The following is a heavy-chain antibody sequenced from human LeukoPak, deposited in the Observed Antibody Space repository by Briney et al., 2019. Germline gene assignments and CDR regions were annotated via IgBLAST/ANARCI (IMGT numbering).Heavy chain of an antibody. CDR3: TWYYYDTLDY. V-gene: IGHV3-15*01. CDR2: IKSKAAGGTT. J-gene: IGHJ4*02. D-gene: IGHD3-22*01. CDR1: GLAFRDAW. Sequence: GESRRLSCAASGLAFRDAWMTLVRQAPGKGLEWVGRIKSKAAGGTTDYAAPVNGRFTISRDDSRNTLYLQMNSLGTEDTAVYYCTWYYYDTLDYWGPGTLVTVSS.